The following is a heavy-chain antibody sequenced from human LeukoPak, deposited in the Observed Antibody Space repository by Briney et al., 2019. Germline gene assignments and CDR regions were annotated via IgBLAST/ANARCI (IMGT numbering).Heavy chain of an antibody. CDR2: ISAYNGNT. CDR3: ARGGPRYCSGGSCYTDWFDP. V-gene: IGHV1-18*01. J-gene: IGHJ5*02. CDR1: GYTFTSYG. Sequence: ASVKVSCKASGYTFTSYGISWVRQAPGQGLEWMGWISAYNGNTNYAQKLQGRVTMTTDTSTSTAYMELRSLRSDDTAVYYCARGGPRYCSGGSCYTDWFDPWGQGTLVTVSS. D-gene: IGHD2-15*01.